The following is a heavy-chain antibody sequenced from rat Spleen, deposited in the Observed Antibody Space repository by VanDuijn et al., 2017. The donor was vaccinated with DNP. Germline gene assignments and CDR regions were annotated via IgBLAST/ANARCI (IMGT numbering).Heavy chain of an antibody. CDR3: TSNPHIRTAAPFDY. CDR2: IRYDGGNT. CDR1: GLTFSDHY. D-gene: IGHD3-8*01. V-gene: IGHV5-20*01. J-gene: IGHJ2*01. Sequence: EVQLAESGGGLVQPGRSLKLSCAASGLTFSDHYMAWVRQTPTKGLEWVASIRYDGGNTYYRGSVKGRFSLSRDNAKSTLYLQVNSLRSEDTATYYCTSNPHIRTAAPFDYWGQGVMVTVSS.